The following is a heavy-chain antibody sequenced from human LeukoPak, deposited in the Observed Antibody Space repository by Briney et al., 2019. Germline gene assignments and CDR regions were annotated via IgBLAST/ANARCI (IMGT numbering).Heavy chain of an antibody. CDR1: GGSFSGYY. CDR3: ARGGGYKPFDY. V-gene: IGHV4-34*01. J-gene: IGHJ4*02. Sequence: PSETLSLXCAVYGGSFSGYYWSWIRQPPGKGLEWIGEINHSGSTNYNPSLKSRVTISVDTSKNQFSLKLSSVTAADTAVYYCARGGGYKPFDYWGQGTLVTVSS. D-gene: IGHD5-24*01. CDR2: INHSGST.